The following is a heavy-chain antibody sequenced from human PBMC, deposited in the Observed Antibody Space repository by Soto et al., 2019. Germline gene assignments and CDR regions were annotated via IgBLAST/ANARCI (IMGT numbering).Heavy chain of an antibody. Sequence: PSETLSLTCTVSGGSVSSGSYYWSWIRQPPGKGLEWIGYIYYTGSTHYDPPLKSRITISLDTSKNQISLKLSSVTAADTAVYYCASSPVTGIYYAMDVWGQGTTVTAP. J-gene: IGHJ6*02. CDR1: GGSVSSGSYY. V-gene: IGHV4-61*01. CDR2: IYYTGST. D-gene: IGHD6-19*01. CDR3: ASSPVTGIYYAMDV.